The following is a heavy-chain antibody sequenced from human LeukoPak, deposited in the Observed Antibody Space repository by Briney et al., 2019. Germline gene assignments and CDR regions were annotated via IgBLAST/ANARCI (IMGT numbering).Heavy chain of an antibody. CDR1: GGTFSSYA. CDR2: IIPILGIA. J-gene: IGHJ3*02. V-gene: IGHV1-69*04. Sequence: SVKVSCKASGGTFSSYAISWVRQAPGQGLEWMGRIIPILGIANYAQKFQGRVTITADKSTSTAYMELSSLRSEDTAVYYCARDKDDDAFDIWGQGTMVTISS. CDR3: ARDKDDDAFDI.